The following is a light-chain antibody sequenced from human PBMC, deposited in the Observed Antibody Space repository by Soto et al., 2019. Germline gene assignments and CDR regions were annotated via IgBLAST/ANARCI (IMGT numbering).Light chain of an antibody. V-gene: IGLV6-57*04. J-gene: IGLJ2*01. CDR3: QSYDSSFVF. Sequence: KFMLTQPHSVSESPGETVTISCTRTSGGIASNYVQWYQQRPGSAPTIVIYEHNQRPSGVPARFSGSTDGSSNSASLTISGLPTEDDDDYYCQSYDSSFVFFGGGTKLTVL. CDR1: SGGIASNY. CDR2: EHN.